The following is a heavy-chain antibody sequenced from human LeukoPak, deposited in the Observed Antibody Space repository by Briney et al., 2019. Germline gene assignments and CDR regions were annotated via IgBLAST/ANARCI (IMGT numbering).Heavy chain of an antibody. CDR3: ASGSEGYSSSLMPAYYFDY. Sequence: PSQTLSLTCAVYGGSFSDYYWTWIRQPPGKGLEWIGEVSHNANTRYNPSLKSRVTISVDTSKNQFSLKLSSVTAADTAVYYCASGSEGYSSSLMPAYYFDYWGQGTLVTVSS. V-gene: IGHV4-34*01. CDR1: GGSFSDYY. J-gene: IGHJ4*02. CDR2: VSHNANT. D-gene: IGHD6-6*01.